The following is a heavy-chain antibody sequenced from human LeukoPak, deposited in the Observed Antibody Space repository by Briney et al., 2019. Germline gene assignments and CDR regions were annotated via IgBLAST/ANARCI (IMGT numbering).Heavy chain of an antibody. CDR1: GFTFSSYW. CDR2: IKQDGSEK. CDR3: ARGPAYLYSSSWYNYYYMDV. D-gene: IGHD6-13*01. V-gene: IGHV3-7*01. J-gene: IGHJ6*03. Sequence: GGSLRLSCAASGFTFSSYWMSWVRQAPGKGLEWVANIKQDGSEKYYVDSVKGRFTISRDNAKNSLYLQMNSLRAEDTAVYYCARGPAYLYSSSWYNYYYMDVWGKGTTVTISS.